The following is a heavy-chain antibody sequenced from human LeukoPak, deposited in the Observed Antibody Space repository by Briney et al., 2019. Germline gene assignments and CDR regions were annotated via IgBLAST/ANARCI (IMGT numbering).Heavy chain of an antibody. V-gene: IGHV4-59*01. D-gene: IGHD4-17*01. CDR2: IYYSGST. CDR1: GGSISSYY. J-gene: IGHJ4*02. Sequence: SETLSLTCTVSGGSISSYYWSWIRQPPGKGLEWIGYIYYSGSTNYNPSLKSRVTISVDTSKNQFSLKLSSVTAADTAVYYCARVDGDYYFDYWGQGTLVAVSS. CDR3: ARVDGDYYFDY.